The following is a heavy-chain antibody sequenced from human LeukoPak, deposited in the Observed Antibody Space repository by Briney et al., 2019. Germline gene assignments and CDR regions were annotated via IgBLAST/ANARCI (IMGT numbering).Heavy chain of an antibody. V-gene: IGHV4-38-2*01. D-gene: IGHD6-13*01. CDR3: ARAGRMSAAADAFDY. CDR1: GYSISSGYY. J-gene: IGHJ4*02. Sequence: SETLSLTCAASGYSISSGYYWGWIRQPPGKGLEWIGSIYHSGSTYYNPSLKSRVTISVDTSKNQFSLKLSSVTAADTAVYYCARAGRMSAAADAFDYWGQGTLVTVSS. CDR2: IYHSGST.